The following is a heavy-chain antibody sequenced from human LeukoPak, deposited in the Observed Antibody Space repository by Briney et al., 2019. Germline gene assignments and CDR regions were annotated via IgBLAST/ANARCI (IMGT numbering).Heavy chain of an antibody. CDR2: IKPDGSER. J-gene: IGHJ4*02. CDR1: GITFNSHW. Sequence: GGSQRLSCAASGITFNSHWMSCVRQAPGKGLQWVASIKPDGSERKYVDSVKGRFTISRDNADNSLYLQMTSLRAEDTALYYCARKVWENDYWGQGTLVTVSS. V-gene: IGHV3-7*01. D-gene: IGHD3-16*01. CDR3: ARKVWENDY.